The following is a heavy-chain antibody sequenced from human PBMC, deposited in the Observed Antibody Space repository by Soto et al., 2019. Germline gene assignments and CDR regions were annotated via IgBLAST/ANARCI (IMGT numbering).Heavy chain of an antibody. Sequence: EVQMLESGGDLVQPGGPLRLSCTDSSFTFNMSAMSWVRQAPGKGLEWVSGISGSGGSTYYTDSVKGRFTISRDNSKNTLFLQMDRLSAEDTAVYYCAKEKNFWSGTTAFDSWGQGTPVTVSS. D-gene: IGHD3-3*01. J-gene: IGHJ5*01. CDR1: SFTFNMSA. CDR2: ISGSGGST. CDR3: AKEKNFWSGTTAFDS. V-gene: IGHV3-23*01.